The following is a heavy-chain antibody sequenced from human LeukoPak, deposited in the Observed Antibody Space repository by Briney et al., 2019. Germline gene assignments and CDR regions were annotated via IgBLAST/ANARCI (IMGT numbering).Heavy chain of an antibody. Sequence: SETLSLTCTVSGGSISSGGYYWSWIRQHPGKGLEWIGYIYYSGSTYYNPSLKSRVTIAVGTSKNQCSLKLSSVTAADTAVYYCARGEPTRFGVLMVYAIRGGSNWFDPWGQGTLVTVSS. V-gene: IGHV4-31*03. CDR2: IYYSGST. J-gene: IGHJ5*02. CDR1: GGSISSGGYY. D-gene: IGHD2-8*01. CDR3: ARGEPTRFGVLMVYAIRGGSNWFDP.